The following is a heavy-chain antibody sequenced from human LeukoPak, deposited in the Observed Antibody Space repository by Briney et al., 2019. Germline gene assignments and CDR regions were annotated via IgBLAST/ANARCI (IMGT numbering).Heavy chain of an antibody. D-gene: IGHD4-17*01. CDR1: GFTVSESW. Sequence: GGSLRLSCAASGFTVSESWMSWVRQAPGKGLEWVGRIKAKGDGGTTEHAAPVKGRFTISRDNSKNTLYLQMKSLRAEDTAVYYCARGNGDYRYWGQGTLVTVSS. CDR2: IKAKGDGGTT. J-gene: IGHJ4*02. V-gene: IGHV3-15*01. CDR3: ARGNGDYRY.